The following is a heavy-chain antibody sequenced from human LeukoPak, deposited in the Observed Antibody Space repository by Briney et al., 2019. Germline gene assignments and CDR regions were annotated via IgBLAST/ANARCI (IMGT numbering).Heavy chain of an antibody. CDR3: ARHSAYSSSSGLNL. J-gene: IGHJ5*02. Sequence: PSETLSLTCAVYGGSFSGYYWSWIRQFPGKGLEWIGEINHSGSTNYNPSLKSRVIISLDTSKNQFSLKLSSLTAADTAVFYCARHSAYSSSSGLNLWGQGTLVTVAS. V-gene: IGHV4-34*01. CDR1: GGSFSGYY. CDR2: INHSGST. D-gene: IGHD6-6*01.